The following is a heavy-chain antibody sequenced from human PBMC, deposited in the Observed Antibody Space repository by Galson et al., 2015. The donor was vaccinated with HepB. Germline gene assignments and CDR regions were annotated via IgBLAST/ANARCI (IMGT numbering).Heavy chain of an antibody. CDR3: ARHAMGSGSDNHGLDV. CDR2: IDRSGYI. CDR1: GGSISRSSYY. V-gene: IGHV4-39*01. D-gene: IGHD3-10*01. Sequence: SLTCTVSGGSISRSSYYWGWVRQPPGKGLEWIATIDRSGYIYYNPSLKSRATMSIDTSKNQFSLKLSSVTAADTAVFYCARHAMGSGSDNHGLDVWGQGTAVSVSS. J-gene: IGHJ6*02.